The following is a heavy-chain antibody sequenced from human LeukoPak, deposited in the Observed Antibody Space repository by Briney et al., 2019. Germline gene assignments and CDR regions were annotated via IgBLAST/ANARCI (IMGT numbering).Heavy chain of an antibody. CDR1: GFTFSSYT. CDR3: ATNYYMDV. Sequence: AWGSLRLSCAASGFTFSSYTMNWVRQAPGKGLEWVANIKQDGSEKYYVDSVKGRFTISRDNAKNSLYLQMNSLRAEDTAVYYCATNYYMDVWGKGTTVTVSS. CDR2: IKQDGSEK. V-gene: IGHV3-7*01. J-gene: IGHJ6*03.